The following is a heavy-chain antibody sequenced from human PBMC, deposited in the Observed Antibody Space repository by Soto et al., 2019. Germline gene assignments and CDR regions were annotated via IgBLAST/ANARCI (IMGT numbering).Heavy chain of an antibody. CDR3: ARDRGVAPPVAGNTHYYYYMDV. J-gene: IGHJ6*03. D-gene: IGHD6-13*01. CDR2: ISAYNGNT. CDR1: GYSFTNYG. V-gene: IGHV1-18*01. Sequence: QDQLEQSGVEVKKPGASVKVSCKASGYSFTNYGITWLRQAPAQGFEWMGWISAYNGNTNYAQKFQGRVTMTTDASTSTAYLELRSLRSDDTAVYYCARDRGVAPPVAGNTHYYYYMDVWGKGTRVTVSS.